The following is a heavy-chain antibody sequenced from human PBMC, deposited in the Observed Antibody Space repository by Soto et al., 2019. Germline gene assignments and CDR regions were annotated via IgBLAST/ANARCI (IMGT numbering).Heavy chain of an antibody. CDR1: GFTFTSSA. Sequence: SVKVSCKASGFTFTSSAVQWVRQARGQRLEWIGWIVVGSGNTNYAQKFQERVTITRDMSTSTAYMELSSLRSEDTAVYYCAADLTPLQRYCSSTSCPYYYYGMDVWGQGTTVTVS. D-gene: IGHD2-2*01. J-gene: IGHJ6*02. V-gene: IGHV1-58*01. CDR2: IVVGSGNT. CDR3: AADLTPLQRYCSSTSCPYYYYGMDV.